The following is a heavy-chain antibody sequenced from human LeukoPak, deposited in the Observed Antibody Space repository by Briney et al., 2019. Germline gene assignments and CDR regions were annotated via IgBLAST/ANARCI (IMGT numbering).Heavy chain of an antibody. D-gene: IGHD3-16*01. CDR1: GGSISSGGYS. V-gene: IGHV4-30-2*01. J-gene: IGHJ3*02. CDR3: ARLIISESEIWGAFDI. CDR2: IYHSGST. Sequence: SETLSLTCAVSGGSISSGGYSWSWIRQPPGKGLEWIGYIYHSGSTYYNPSLKSRVTISVDRSKNQFSLKLSSVTAADTAVYYCARLIISESEIWGAFDIWGQGTMVTVSS.